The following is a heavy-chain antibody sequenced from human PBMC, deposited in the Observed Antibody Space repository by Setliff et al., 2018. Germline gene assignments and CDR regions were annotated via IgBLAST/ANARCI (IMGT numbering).Heavy chain of an antibody. CDR1: GTTFNSHA. J-gene: IGHJ6*03. Sequence: SVKVSCKTSGTTFNSHAINWVRQAPGQGLEWMGRIITAFGSAISAQKFQDRVSITADRTTYTAYLKLTSLTLEDTAVYYCATSPKKVTGSDYYNYYMDVWGKGTTVTVSS. CDR2: IITAFGSA. CDR3: ATSPKKVTGSDYYNYYMDV. D-gene: IGHD3-9*01. V-gene: IGHV1-69*06.